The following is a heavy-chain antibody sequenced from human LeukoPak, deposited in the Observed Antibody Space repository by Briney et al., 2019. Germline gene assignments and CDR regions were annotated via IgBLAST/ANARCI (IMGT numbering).Heavy chain of an antibody. CDR3: ERDRGYCSSTSCYVRSGIDY. J-gene: IGHJ4*02. V-gene: IGHV3-21*01. D-gene: IGHD2-2*03. Sequence: PGGSLRLSCAASGFTFSSYSMNWVRQAPGKGLEWVSSISSSSSYIYYADSVKGRFTISRDNAKNSLYLQMNSLRAEDTAVYYCERDRGYCSSTSCYVRSGIDYWGQGTLVTVSS. CDR2: ISSSSSYI. CDR1: GFTFSSYS.